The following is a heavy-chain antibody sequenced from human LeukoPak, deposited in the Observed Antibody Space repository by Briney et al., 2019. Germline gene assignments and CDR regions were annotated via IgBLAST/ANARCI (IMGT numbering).Heavy chain of an antibody. V-gene: IGHV1-69*13. CDR2: IIPIFGTA. D-gene: IGHD5-18*01. CDR1: GGTFSSYA. J-gene: IGHJ4*02. CDR3: ARHGRGYSYGKFDY. Sequence: SVKVSCKASGGTFSSYAISWVRQAPGQGLEWMGGIIPIFGTANYAQKFQGRVTITADESTSTAYMELSSLRSEDTAVYYCARHGRGYSYGKFDYWGQGTLVTVSS.